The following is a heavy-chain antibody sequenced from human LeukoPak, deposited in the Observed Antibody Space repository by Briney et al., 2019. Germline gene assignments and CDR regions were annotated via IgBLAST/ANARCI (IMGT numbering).Heavy chain of an antibody. CDR1: GFTFSSLA. D-gene: IGHD2-15*01. CDR2: ISYDGNNQ. CDR3: ARVGSRYCSGANCYDGF. Sequence: GGSLRLSCSASGFTFSSLAMHWVRQAPGKGLEWVAFISYDGNNQYYADSVKGRFTISRDNSKNTLYLQMNNLRAEDTAIYYCARVGSRYCSGANCYDGFWGQGTLVSVSS. V-gene: IGHV3-30-3*01. J-gene: IGHJ4*02.